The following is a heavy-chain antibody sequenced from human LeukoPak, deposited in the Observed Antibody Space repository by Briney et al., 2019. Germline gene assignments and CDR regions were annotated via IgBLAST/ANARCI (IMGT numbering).Heavy chain of an antibody. Sequence: SETLSLTCTVSGGSISSSSYYWGWIRQPPGKGLERIGSIYYSGSTYYNPSLKGRVTISVDTSKNQFSLKLSSVTAADTAVYYCARRYSSGWYGWGQGTLVTVSS. CDR2: IYYSGST. J-gene: IGHJ4*02. CDR1: GGSISSSSYY. D-gene: IGHD6-19*01. V-gene: IGHV4-39*01. CDR3: ARRYSSGWYG.